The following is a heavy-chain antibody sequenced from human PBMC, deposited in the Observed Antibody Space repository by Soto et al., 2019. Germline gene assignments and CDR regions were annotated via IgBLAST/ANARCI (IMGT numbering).Heavy chain of an antibody. J-gene: IGHJ4*02. CDR2: IYYSGST. V-gene: IGHV4-30-4*01. Sequence: SETLSLTCIVSGGFISSGDYYWSWIRQPPGKGLEWIGYIYYSGSTYYNPSLKSRVTISVDTSKNQFSLKLSSVTAADTAVYYCARDRISATGYFDYWGQGTLVTVSS. CDR1: GGFISSGDYY. CDR3: ARDRISATGYFDY. D-gene: IGHD2-15*01.